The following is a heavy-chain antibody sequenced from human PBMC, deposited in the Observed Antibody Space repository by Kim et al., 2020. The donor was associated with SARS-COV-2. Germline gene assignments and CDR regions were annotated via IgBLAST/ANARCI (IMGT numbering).Heavy chain of an antibody. J-gene: IGHJ4*02. V-gene: IGHV3-74*01. CDR3: VRVGSGWYFDY. Sequence: GWSLRLSCAASGFTLNSSWMHWVRQAPGKGLVWVSRITSDGSSTIYADPVKGRFTISRDNAKNTLYLQMNSLRVEDTAVYYCVRVGSGWYFDYWGQGTLVTVSS. D-gene: IGHD6-19*01. CDR1: GFTLNSSW. CDR2: ITSDGSST.